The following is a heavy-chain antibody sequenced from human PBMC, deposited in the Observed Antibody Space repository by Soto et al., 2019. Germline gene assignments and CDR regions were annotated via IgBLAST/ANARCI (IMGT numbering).Heavy chain of an antibody. V-gene: IGHV4-4*02. CDR2: IYHSGST. CDR1: GGSISSSNW. J-gene: IGHJ6*02. D-gene: IGHD6-19*01. Sequence: QVQLQESGPGLVKPSGTLSLTCAVSGGSISSSNWWSWVRQPPGKGLEWIGEIYHSGSTNYNPSLKSRVTISVDKSKNQFSLKRSSVTAADTAVYYCARDHVAVALKTLYGMDVWGQGTTVTVSS. CDR3: ARDHVAVALKTLYGMDV.